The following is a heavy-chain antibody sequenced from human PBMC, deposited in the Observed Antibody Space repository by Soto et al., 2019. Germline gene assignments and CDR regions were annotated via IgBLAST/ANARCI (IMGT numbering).Heavy chain of an antibody. V-gene: IGHV4-31*03. CDR2: THYSGST. D-gene: IGHD3-22*01. CDR1: GGTISSGSY. Sequence: PSETLSLTCSVSGGTISSGSYWTWIRQHPGKGLEWIGYTHYSGSTYYNPSLESRLTISVDTSKNQFSLKLSSVTAADTAVYYCARYYDSSGYVDYWGQGTLVTVSS. CDR3: ARYYDSSGYVDY. J-gene: IGHJ4*02.